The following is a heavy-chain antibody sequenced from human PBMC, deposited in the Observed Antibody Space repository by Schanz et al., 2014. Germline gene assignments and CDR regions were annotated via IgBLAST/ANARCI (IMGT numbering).Heavy chain of an antibody. D-gene: IGHD6-19*01. CDR2: GSPYSGDT. CDR3: ARENTAVAGMPRVMDV. CDR1: GYRFIGYY. V-gene: IGHV1-2*06. Sequence: QVLLVQSGAEVKKPGASVKVSCKASGYRFIGYYVHWVRQAPGQGLEWMGRGSPYSGDTNYAHMFQGRVTMTTDTSISTAYMELSRLTSDDTAVFFCARENTAVAGMPRVMDVWGQGTTVTVTS. J-gene: IGHJ6*02.